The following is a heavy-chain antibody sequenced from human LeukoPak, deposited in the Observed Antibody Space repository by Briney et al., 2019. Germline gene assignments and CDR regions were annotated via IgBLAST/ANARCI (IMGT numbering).Heavy chain of an antibody. CDR3: AKDGMDV. CDR2: ISWNSGSI. J-gene: IGHJ6*02. CDR1: GFTFDDYA. V-gene: IGHV3-9*01. Sequence: GRSLRLSCAASGFTFDDYAMHWVRQAPGKGLEWVSGISWNSGSIGYADSVKGQFTISRDNAKNSLYLQMNSLRAEDTALYYCAKDGMDVWGQGTTVTVSS.